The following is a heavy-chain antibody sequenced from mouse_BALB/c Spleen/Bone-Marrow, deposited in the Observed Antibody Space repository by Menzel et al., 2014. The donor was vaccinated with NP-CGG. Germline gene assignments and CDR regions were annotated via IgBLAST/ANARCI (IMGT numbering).Heavy chain of an antibody. V-gene: IGHV6-6*02. CDR1: GFTFSNYW. J-gene: IGHJ4*01. CDR3: TRHDYAMDY. CDR2: IRLKSNNYAT. Sequence: EVHLVESGGGLVQPGGSMKLSCVASGFTFSNYWMNWVRPSPEKGLEWVAEIRLKSNNYATHYAESVKGRFTISRDDSKSSVYLQMSNLRAEDTGIYYCTRHDYAMDYWGQGTSVTVSS.